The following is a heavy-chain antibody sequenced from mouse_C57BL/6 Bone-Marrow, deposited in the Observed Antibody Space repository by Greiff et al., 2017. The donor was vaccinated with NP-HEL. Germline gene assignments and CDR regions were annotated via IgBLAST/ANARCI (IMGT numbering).Heavy chain of an antibody. J-gene: IGHJ3*01. Sequence: QVQLQQPGAELVRPGTSVKLSCKASGYTFTSYWMPWVKQRPGQGLEWIGVIDPSDSYTNYNQKFKGKATLTVDTSSSTAYMQLSSLTSADSAVYYCARSRGVLFRCACWGQGTLVTVSA. CDR2: IDPSDSYT. CDR3: ARSRGVLFRCAC. CDR1: GYTFTSYW. V-gene: IGHV1-59*01. D-gene: IGHD2-14*01.